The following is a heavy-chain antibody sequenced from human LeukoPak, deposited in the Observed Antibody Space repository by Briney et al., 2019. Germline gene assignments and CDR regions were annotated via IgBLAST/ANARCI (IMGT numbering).Heavy chain of an antibody. Sequence: PGGSLRLSCAASGFTFSSCAISWVRQAPGQGLEWMGGIIPIFGTANYAQKFQGRVTITADESTSTAYMELSSLRSEDTAVYYCARVYGFGELLVGAFDIWGQGTMVTVSS. D-gene: IGHD3-10*01. CDR2: IIPIFGTA. CDR3: ARVYGFGELLVGAFDI. V-gene: IGHV1-69*01. CDR1: GFTFSSCA. J-gene: IGHJ3*02.